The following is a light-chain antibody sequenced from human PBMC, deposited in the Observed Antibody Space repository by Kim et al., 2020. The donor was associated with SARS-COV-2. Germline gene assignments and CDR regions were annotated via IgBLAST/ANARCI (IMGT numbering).Light chain of an antibody. V-gene: IGKV3-20*01. CDR1: SSIRSN. J-gene: IGKJ1*01. CDR2: GAS. CDR3: HQYAGAPWT. Sequence: SPSQRTPPPYRARSSIRSNVVWTQHKPGRAPRLLSYGASSRATGIPDRFSGSWSGTDFTLTINRLEPEDFAVYYCHQYAGAPWTLGQGTKVDIK.